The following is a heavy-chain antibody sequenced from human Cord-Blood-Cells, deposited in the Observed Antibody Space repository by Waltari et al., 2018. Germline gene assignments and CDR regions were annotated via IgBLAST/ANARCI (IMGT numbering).Heavy chain of an antibody. D-gene: IGHD5-12*01. CDR3: ASGGYSGYDYYYYYMDV. J-gene: IGHJ6*03. Sequence: YYNPSLKSRVTISVDTSKNQFSLKLSSVTAADTAVYYCASGGYSGYDYYYYYMDVWGKGTTVTVSS. V-gene: IGHV4-39*01.